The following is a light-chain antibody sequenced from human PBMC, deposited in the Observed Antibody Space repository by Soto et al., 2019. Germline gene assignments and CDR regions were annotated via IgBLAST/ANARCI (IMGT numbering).Light chain of an antibody. Sequence: EIVLTQSPATLSLSPGERATLSCRASQSVSSYLAWYQQKPGQAPRLLIYDASNRATVIPARFSGSGSGTDFTLTISSLEPEDFAVYYCQQRSNWPSSGQGTRLPIK. CDR3: QQRSNWPS. CDR1: QSVSSY. CDR2: DAS. J-gene: IGKJ5*01. V-gene: IGKV3-11*01.